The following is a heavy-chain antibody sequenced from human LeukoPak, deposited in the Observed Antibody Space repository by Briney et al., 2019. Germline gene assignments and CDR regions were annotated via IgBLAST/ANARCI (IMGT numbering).Heavy chain of an antibody. V-gene: IGHV1-8*01. Sequence: GASVKVSCKASGYTFTSYDINWVRQATGQGLEWMGWMNPNSGNTGYAQKFQGRVTMTRNTSISTAYMELSSLRSEDTAVYYCARDSSGYDYVWGSYRQVGAFGYWGQGTLVTVSS. CDR1: GYTFTSYD. J-gene: IGHJ4*02. CDR2: MNPNSGNT. CDR3: ARDSSGYDYVWGSYRQVGAFGY. D-gene: IGHD3-16*02.